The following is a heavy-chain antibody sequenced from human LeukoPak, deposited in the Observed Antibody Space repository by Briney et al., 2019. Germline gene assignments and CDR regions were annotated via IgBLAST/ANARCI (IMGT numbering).Heavy chain of an antibody. V-gene: IGHV3-23*01. CDR2: ISGSGGST. CDR3: AKDRYGSPVNSGSYNY. Sequence: GGSLRLSCAASGFTFSSYAMSWVRQAPGKGLEWVSAISGSGGSTYYADSVKGRFTISRDNSKNTLYLQMNSLRAEDTAVYYCAKDRYGSPVNSGSYNYWGQGTLVTVSS. CDR1: GFTFSSYA. D-gene: IGHD1-26*01. J-gene: IGHJ4*02.